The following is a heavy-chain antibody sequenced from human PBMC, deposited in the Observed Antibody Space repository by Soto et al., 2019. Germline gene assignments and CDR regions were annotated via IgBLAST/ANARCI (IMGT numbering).Heavy chain of an antibody. V-gene: IGHV1-69*06. D-gene: IGHD3-10*01. J-gene: IGHJ6*02. CDR1: GGTFSSYA. CDR3: ARDMVRGVNDYGMDV. CDR2: IIPIFGTA. Sequence: QVQLVQSGAEVKKPGSSVKVSCKASGGTFSSYAISWVRQAPGQGLEWMGGIIPIFGTANYAQKLQGRVTMTTDTSTSTAYMELRSLRSDDTAVYYCARDMVRGVNDYGMDVWGQGTTVTVSS.